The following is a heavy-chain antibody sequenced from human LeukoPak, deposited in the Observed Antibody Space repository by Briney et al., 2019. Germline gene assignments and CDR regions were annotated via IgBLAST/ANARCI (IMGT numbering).Heavy chain of an antibody. D-gene: IGHD3-22*01. Sequence: ASVKVSCKASGYTFTGYYIHWVRQAPGQGLEWMGWINPNSGGTNYAQKFQGRVTMTRDTSICTAYMELSRLRSDDTAVYYCARPTHYYDSSDYYFDAFDIWGQGTMVTVSS. CDR3: ARPTHYYDSSDYYFDAFDI. V-gene: IGHV1-2*02. J-gene: IGHJ3*02. CDR2: INPNSGGT. CDR1: GYTFTGYY.